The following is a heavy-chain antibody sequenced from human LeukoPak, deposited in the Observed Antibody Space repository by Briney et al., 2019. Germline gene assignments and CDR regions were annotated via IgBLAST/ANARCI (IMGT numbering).Heavy chain of an antibody. D-gene: IGHD3-22*01. CDR1: GFTFSSHG. CDR2: ISYNGNNR. J-gene: IGHJ4*02. V-gene: IGHV3-33*08. Sequence: PGGSLRLSCAASGFTFSSHGTHWVRQAPGKGLECATFISYNGNNRYYADSVKGRFTTSRDNSKNTLSLQMDSLRDEDSGVYYCARWTGADFSGYYDYWGQGTLVTVSS. CDR3: ARWTGADFSGYYDY.